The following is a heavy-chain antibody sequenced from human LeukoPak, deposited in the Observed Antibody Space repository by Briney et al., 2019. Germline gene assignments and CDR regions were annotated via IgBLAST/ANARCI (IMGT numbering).Heavy chain of an antibody. CDR2: ISNSGGST. CDR3: AKMISGSYYYYYGMDV. V-gene: IGHV3-23*01. CDR1: GFTFSSYA. D-gene: IGHD1-26*01. Sequence: PGGSLRLSCAASGFTFSSYAMSWVRQAPGKGLEWVSTISNSGGSTYYADSVKGRFTISRDNSKNTLYLQMNSLRSEDTAVYHCAKMISGSYYYYYGMDVWGQGTTVTVSS. J-gene: IGHJ6*02.